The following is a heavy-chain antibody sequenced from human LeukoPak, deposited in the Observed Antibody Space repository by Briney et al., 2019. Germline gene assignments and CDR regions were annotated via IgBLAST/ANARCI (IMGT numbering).Heavy chain of an antibody. CDR2: IWYDGSNK. J-gene: IGHJ4*02. CDR3: AKAIRNGSGIYLDY. Sequence: GRSLRLSCAASGFTFSSYGMHWVRQAPGKGLEWVAVIWYDGSNKYYADSVEGRFTISRDNSKNTLYLQMNSLRAEDTAVYYCAKAIRNGSGIYLDYWGQGTLVTVSS. CDR1: GFTFSSYG. V-gene: IGHV3-33*06. D-gene: IGHD3-10*01.